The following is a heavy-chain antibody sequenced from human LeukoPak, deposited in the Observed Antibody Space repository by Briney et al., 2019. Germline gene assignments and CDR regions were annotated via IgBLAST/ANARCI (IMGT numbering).Heavy chain of an antibody. CDR2: ISGSDGST. V-gene: IGHV3-23*01. CDR3: APDTRDYNFRTGYYFDY. D-gene: IGHD5-24*01. J-gene: IGHJ4*02. CDR1: GFTFSSYG. Sequence: GGSLRLSCAASGFTFSSYGIHWVRQAPGKGLEWVSAISGSDGSTHYADSVKGRFTISRDKSKNTLDLQMNSLRAEDTAISYCAPDTRDYNFRTGYYFDYCGQGTLVTVSS.